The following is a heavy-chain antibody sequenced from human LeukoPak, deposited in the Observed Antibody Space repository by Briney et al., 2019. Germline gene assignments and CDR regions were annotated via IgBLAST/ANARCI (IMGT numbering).Heavy chain of an antibody. CDR1: GYMFTDYY. V-gene: IGHV1-46*01. Sequence: GASVRVSCKASGYMFTDYYLHWVRQAPGQGLEWMGIINPSGGSTGYAQKFQGRVTMTRDTSTSTVYMELNSLRSDDTAVYHCARALPHVRSGYYYYYMDVWGKGTTVTISS. J-gene: IGHJ6*03. D-gene: IGHD6-25*01. CDR2: INPSGGST. CDR3: ARALPHVRSGYYYYYMDV.